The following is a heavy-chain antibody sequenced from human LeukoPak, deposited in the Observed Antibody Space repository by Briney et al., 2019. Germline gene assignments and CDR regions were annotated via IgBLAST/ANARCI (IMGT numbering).Heavy chain of an antibody. D-gene: IGHD1-1*01. CDR2: IYYSGST. J-gene: IGHJ5*02. CDR3: ARRGKLEPLNWFDP. CDR1: GYSISSSYY. V-gene: IGHV4-38-2*01. Sequence: SETLSLTCAVSGYSISSSYYWGWIRQPPGKGLEWIGGIYYSGSTYYNPSLKSRVTISVDTSKNQFSLKLSSVTAADTAVYYCARRGKLEPLNWFDPWGQGTLVTVSS.